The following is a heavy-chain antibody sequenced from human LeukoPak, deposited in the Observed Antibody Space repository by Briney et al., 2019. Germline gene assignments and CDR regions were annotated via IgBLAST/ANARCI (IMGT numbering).Heavy chain of an antibody. CDR3: ASRPPFDY. D-gene: IGHD6-6*01. CDR1: XFTFSSYA. Sequence: GSLXLXXAASXFTFSSYAXXWVRQAPGKGLEWVSAISGSGGSTYYADSVKGRFTISRDNSKNTLYLQMNSLRAEDTAVYYCASRPPFDYWGQGTLVTVSS. V-gene: IGHV3-23*01. J-gene: IGHJ4*02. CDR2: ISGSGGST.